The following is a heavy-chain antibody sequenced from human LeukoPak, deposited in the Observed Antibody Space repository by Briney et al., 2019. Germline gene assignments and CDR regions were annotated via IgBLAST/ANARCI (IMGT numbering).Heavy chain of an antibody. V-gene: IGHV3-33*01. CDR3: ARDARKTVMLTADF. CDR1: GFSFSNYG. CDR2: IWYDGSDK. Sequence: GGSLTLSCATSGFSFSNYGMHWVRQAPGKGLEWVAVIWYDGSDKYYADSVKGRFTISRDNSKNTLYLQMSSLRAEDTAVYYCARDARKTVMLTADFWGRGTLVTVSS. J-gene: IGHJ4*02. D-gene: IGHD3-16*01.